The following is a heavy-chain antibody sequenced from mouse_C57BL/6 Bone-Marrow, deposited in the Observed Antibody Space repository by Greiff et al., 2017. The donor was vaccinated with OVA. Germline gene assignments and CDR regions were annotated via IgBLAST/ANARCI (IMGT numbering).Heavy chain of an antibody. Sequence: EVQRVESGGGLVKPGGSLKLSCAASGFTFSSYTMSWVRQTPEKRLEWVATISGGGGNTYYPDSVKGRFTISRDTAKNTLCLQMSSLRSEDTALYYCARHGRLPFAYWGQGTLVTVSA. D-gene: IGHD2-1*01. J-gene: IGHJ3*01. CDR1: GFTFSSYT. CDR3: ARHGRLPFAY. CDR2: ISGGGGNT. V-gene: IGHV5-9*01.